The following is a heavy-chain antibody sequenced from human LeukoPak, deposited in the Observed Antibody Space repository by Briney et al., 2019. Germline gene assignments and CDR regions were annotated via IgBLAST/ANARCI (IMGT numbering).Heavy chain of an antibody. J-gene: IGHJ5*02. Sequence: SETLSLTCAVYGGSFSGYYWSWIRQPPGKGLEWIGEINHSGSTNYNPSLKSRVTISVDTSKNQFSLKLSSVTAADTAVYYCARRSDSSGYYQKYNWFDPWGQGTLVTVSS. CDR3: ARRSDSSGYYQKYNWFDP. CDR2: INHSGST. D-gene: IGHD3-22*01. CDR1: GGSFSGYY. V-gene: IGHV4-34*01.